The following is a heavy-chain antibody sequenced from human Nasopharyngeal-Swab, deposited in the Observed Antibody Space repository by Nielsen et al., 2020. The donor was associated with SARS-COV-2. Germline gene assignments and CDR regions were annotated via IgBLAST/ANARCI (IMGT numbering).Heavy chain of an antibody. J-gene: IGHJ6*03. CDR3: AKIGAGCSSTSCYNVYYYYMDV. Sequence: WIRQPPGKGLEWVAFIRYDGSNKYYADSVKGRFTISRDNSKNTLYLQMNSLRAEDTAVYYCAKIGAGCSSTSCYNVYYYYMDVWGKGTTVTASS. CDR2: IRYDGSNK. D-gene: IGHD2-2*02. V-gene: IGHV3-30*02.